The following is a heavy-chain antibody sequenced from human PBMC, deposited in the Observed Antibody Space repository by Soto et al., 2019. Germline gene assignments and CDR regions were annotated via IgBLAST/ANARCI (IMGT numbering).Heavy chain of an antibody. CDR3: TRWSSAVLTDRFDF. CDR1: GFTFSDYW. CDR2: IKHDESER. J-gene: IGHJ4*02. Sequence: PGGSLRLSCTASGFTFSDYWMSWVRQAPGKGLEWVANIKHDESERYYVDSVKGRFTISRDNGKNSLYLQMNSLRVDDTAVYYCTRWSSAVLTDRFDFLGQGTLVTVSS. D-gene: IGHD7-27*01. V-gene: IGHV3-7*01.